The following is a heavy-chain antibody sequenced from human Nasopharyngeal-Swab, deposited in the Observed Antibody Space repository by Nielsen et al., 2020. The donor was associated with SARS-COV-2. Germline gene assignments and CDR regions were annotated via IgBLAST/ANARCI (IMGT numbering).Heavy chain of an antibody. V-gene: IGHV1-3*01. CDR1: GYTFTNYA. D-gene: IGHD3-10*01. CDR2: INAGNGNT. CDR3: ASAGFGEYYYYMDV. Sequence: ASVKVSCKASGYTFTNYAIHWVRQAPGQRLEWMGWINAGNGNTEYSQKFQGRVTLTRDTSATTAYMELSSLRSEDTAVYYCASAGFGEYYYYMDVWGKGTTVTVSS. J-gene: IGHJ6*03.